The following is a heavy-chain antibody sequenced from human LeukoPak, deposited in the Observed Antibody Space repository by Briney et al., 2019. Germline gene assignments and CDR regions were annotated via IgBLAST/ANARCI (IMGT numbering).Heavy chain of an antibody. Sequence: SETLSLTCTVSGGSISSYYWSWIRQPAGKGLEWIGRIYTSGSTNYNPSLKSRVTISVDKSKNQFSLKLSSVTAADTAVYYCARDYYDSSGSILSGWFDPWGQGTLVTVSS. CDR2: IYTSGST. D-gene: IGHD3-22*01. CDR1: GGSISSYY. V-gene: IGHV4-4*07. J-gene: IGHJ5*02. CDR3: ARDYYDSSGSILSGWFDP.